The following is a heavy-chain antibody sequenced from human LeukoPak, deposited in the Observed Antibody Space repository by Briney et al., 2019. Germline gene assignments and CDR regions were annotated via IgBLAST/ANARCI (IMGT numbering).Heavy chain of an antibody. CDR2: INPNSGGT. D-gene: IGHD5-18*01. J-gene: IGHJ4*02. Sequence: ASVNVSCKASGYTFTGYYMHWVRQAPGQGLEWMGWINPNSGGTNYAQKFQGRVTITRDTSISTAYMELSRLRSDDTAVYYCARVRVEGIQLSYFYYWGQGTLVTVSS. V-gene: IGHV1-2*02. CDR3: ARVRVEGIQLSYFYY. CDR1: GYTFTGYY.